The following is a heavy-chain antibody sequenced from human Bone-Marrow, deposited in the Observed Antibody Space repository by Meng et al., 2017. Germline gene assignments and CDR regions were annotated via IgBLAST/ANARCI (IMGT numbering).Heavy chain of an antibody. V-gene: IGHV3-11*04. CDR1: GFTFSDYY. CDR3: AGSPGYYYDSPYYFDY. J-gene: IGHJ4*02. Sequence: GESLKISCAASGFTFSDYYMSWIRQAPGKGLEWVSYISSSGSTIYYADSVKGRFTISRDNAKNSLYLQMNSLRAEDTAVYYCAGSPGYYYDSPYYFDYWGQGKLVTVSS. D-gene: IGHD3-22*01. CDR2: ISSSGSTI.